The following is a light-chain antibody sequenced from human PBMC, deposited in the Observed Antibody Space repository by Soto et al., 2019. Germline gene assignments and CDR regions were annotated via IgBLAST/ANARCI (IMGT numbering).Light chain of an antibody. Sequence: IQMTQSPSSLSASVGDRVTVTCRASQSINIYLNWYQQKPGKAPTLLIYGASSLQSGVPSRFSGGGSRKDFTLTISRLQPEDFANYYCQQSYRSPYTFGQGTKLEIK. J-gene: IGKJ2*01. CDR2: GAS. V-gene: IGKV1-39*01. CDR1: QSINIY. CDR3: QQSYRSPYT.